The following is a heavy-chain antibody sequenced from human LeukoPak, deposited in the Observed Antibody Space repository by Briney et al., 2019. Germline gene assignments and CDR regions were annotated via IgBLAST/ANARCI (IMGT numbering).Heavy chain of an antibody. CDR1: GYTFTSYG. CDR2: ISAYNGNT. Sequence: ASVKVSCKASGYTFTSYGISWVRQAPGQGLEWMGWISAYNGNTNYAQKLQGRVTMTTDTSTSTAYMELRSLRSDDTAVYYCARDTRNDYSNYLPGYYYYYGMDVWGQGTTVTVSS. CDR3: ARDTRNDYSNYLPGYYYYYGMDV. D-gene: IGHD4-4*01. J-gene: IGHJ6*02. V-gene: IGHV1-18*01.